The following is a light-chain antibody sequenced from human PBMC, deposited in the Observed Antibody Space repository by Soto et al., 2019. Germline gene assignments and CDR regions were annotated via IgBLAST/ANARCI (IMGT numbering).Light chain of an antibody. CDR1: SSDFGGYNY. CDR3: SSYTSSSTPYV. J-gene: IGLJ1*01. CDR2: EVS. V-gene: IGLV2-14*01. Sequence: QSVLTQPASVSGSPGQSITISCTGTSSDFGGYNYVSWYQQHPDKAPKLMIYEVSNRPSGVSNRFSGSKSGNTASLTISGLQAEDEADYYCSSYTSSSTPYVFGTGTKV.